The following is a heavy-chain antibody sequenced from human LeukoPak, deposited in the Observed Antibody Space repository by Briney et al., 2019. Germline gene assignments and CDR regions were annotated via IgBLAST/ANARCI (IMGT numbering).Heavy chain of an antibody. CDR3: ARGRPLDADDYYGFYYFDY. CDR1: GGSISNFY. J-gene: IGHJ4*02. Sequence: PSETLSLTCAVSGGSISNFYWGWIRQPAGKRLEWIGRINIRGSTDYSPSLKSRVSMSVDTSKNQFFLRLRSVTAADTAVYYCARGRPLDADDYYGFYYFDYWGQGTLVTVSS. D-gene: IGHD3-10*01. V-gene: IGHV4-4*07. CDR2: INIRGST.